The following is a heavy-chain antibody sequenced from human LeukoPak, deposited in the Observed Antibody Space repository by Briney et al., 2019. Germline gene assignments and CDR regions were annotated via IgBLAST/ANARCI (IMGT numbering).Heavy chain of an antibody. J-gene: IGHJ2*01. CDR1: GGSINSGNYY. Sequence: PSETLSLTCTVSGGSINSGNYYWSWIRQPAGRGLEWIGRIYTTGSTIYNPSLKSRVTISIDTSKSQFSLNLSSLTAADTAVYYCARDRYCSGGFCYRSFDLWGRGTLVTVSS. D-gene: IGHD2-15*01. V-gene: IGHV4-61*02. CDR2: IYTTGST. CDR3: ARDRYCSGGFCYRSFDL.